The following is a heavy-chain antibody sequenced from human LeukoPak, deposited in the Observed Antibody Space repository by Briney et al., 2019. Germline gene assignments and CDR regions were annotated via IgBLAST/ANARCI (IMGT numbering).Heavy chain of an antibody. V-gene: IGHV3-9*01. Sequence: GGSLRLSCAASGFTFDDYAMHWVRQAPGKGLEWVSGINWNSGIIGYADSMKGRFTISRDNVKNSLSLQMNSLRAEDTAFYYCAKARRNYYGSGSYYDYWGQGTLVTVSS. CDR3: AKARRNYYGSGSYYDY. CDR2: INWNSGII. CDR1: GFTFDDYA. J-gene: IGHJ4*02. D-gene: IGHD3-10*01.